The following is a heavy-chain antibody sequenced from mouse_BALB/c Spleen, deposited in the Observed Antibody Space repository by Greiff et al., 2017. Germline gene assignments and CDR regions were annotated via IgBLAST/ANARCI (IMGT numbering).Heavy chain of an antibody. CDR2: ISSSGSYT. CDR1: GFTFSSYT. V-gene: IGHV5-6-4*01. J-gene: IGHJ4*01. Sequence: EVQVVESGGGLVKPGGSLKLSCAASGFTFSSYTMSWVRQTPEKRLEWVATISSSGSYTYYPDSVKGRFTISRDNAKNTLYLQMSSLKSEDTAMYYCTRDGAPAMDYWGQGTSVTVSS. CDR3: TRDGAPAMDY.